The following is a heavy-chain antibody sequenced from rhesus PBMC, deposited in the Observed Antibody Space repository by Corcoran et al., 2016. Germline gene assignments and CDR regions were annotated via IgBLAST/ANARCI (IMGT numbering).Heavy chain of an antibody. V-gene: IGHV4-173*01. J-gene: IGHJ4*01. CDR3: AGRSGGYCSGGVCYGFDY. CDR2: ISGSGGST. D-gene: IGHD2-8*01. CDR1: GGSISSNY. Sequence: QLQLQESGPGLVKPSETLSLTCAVSGGSISSNYWSWIRQPPGKGLEWIGRISGSGGSTDYNPSLTGRVTISTDTSKNRFSLKLSSVTAADTAVYYCAGRSGGYCSGGVCYGFDYWGQGVLVTVSS.